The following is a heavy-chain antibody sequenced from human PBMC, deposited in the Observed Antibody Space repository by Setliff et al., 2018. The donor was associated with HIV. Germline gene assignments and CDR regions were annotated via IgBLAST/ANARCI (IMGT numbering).Heavy chain of an antibody. J-gene: IGHJ6*03. CDR1: EYSFTSYD. CDR3: ARARTDYYDRRRRSHYYIDV. D-gene: IGHD3-22*01. CDR2: LNPNSHNT. V-gene: IGHV1-8*01. Sequence: ASVPVSCQPSEYSFTSYDINWVRQATGQGLEWMGWLNPNSHNTGYAQKFQGSVTMTWDTSISPAYMELNNVKFEDTAIYYCARARTDYYDRRRRSHYYIDVWARGATVTVSS.